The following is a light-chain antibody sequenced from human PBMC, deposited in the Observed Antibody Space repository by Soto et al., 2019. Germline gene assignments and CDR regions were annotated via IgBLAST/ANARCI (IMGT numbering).Light chain of an antibody. CDR2: EVS. J-gene: IGLJ2*01. CDR3: SSFAGNNNLV. CDR1: SSDVGGYNY. Sequence: QSALTQPPSASGSPGQSFTISCTGTSSDVGGYNYVSWYQQHPGKAPKLMISEVSKRPSGVPDRFSGSKSGNTASLTVSGLQAEDEADYYCSSFAGNNNLVFGGGTTLTVL. V-gene: IGLV2-8*01.